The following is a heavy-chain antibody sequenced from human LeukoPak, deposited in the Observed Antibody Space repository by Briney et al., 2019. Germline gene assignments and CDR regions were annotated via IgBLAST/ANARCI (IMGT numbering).Heavy chain of an antibody. CDR3: AGQNVPTPHDY. CDR1: VGSISSGGYY. D-gene: IGHD2-2*01. Sequence: SQTLSLTCTVAVGSISSGGYYWSWIRQPPGKGLEWIAYISAAGTTFYNPSLKSRVTISLDRSKNQFSLNLTSITAADSAVYYCAGQNVPTPHDYWGQGTQVTVSS. J-gene: IGHJ4*02. V-gene: IGHV4-30-2*01. CDR2: ISAAGTT.